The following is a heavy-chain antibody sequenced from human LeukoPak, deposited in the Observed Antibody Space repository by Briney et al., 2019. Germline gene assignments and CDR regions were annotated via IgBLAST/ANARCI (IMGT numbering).Heavy chain of an antibody. Sequence: GGSLTLSCAASGFTFSSYWMHWVRQAPGKGLVWVSRINSDGSSTSYADSVKGRFTISRDNAKNTLYLQMNSLRAEDTAVYYCARAPPQYSSSWYRRDYYYYMDVWGKGTTVTVSS. CDR3: ARAPPQYSSSWYRRDYYYYMDV. CDR1: GFTFSSYW. D-gene: IGHD6-13*01. V-gene: IGHV3-74*01. J-gene: IGHJ6*03. CDR2: INSDGSST.